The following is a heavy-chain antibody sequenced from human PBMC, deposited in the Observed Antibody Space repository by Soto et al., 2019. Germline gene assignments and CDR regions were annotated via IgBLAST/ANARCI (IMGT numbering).Heavy chain of an antibody. CDR1: GGSISSSSYF. V-gene: IGHV4-39*01. D-gene: IGHD3-9*01. J-gene: IGHJ4*02. CDR2: IYYSGST. CDR3: ARQRYFDWLSIDY. Sequence: QLQLQESGPGLVKPSETLSLTCTVSGGSISSSSYFWGWIRQPPGKGLEWIGSIYYSGSTYYNPSLKRRVTISIDTSKNQFSLKLSSVTAADTAVYYCARQRYFDWLSIDYWGQGILVTVSS.